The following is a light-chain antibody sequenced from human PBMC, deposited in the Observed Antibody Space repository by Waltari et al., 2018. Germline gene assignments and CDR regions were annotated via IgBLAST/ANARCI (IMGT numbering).Light chain of an antibody. CDR2: DVN. CDR1: SSDIGGYDF. J-gene: IGLJ2*01. V-gene: IGLV2-14*03. Sequence: QSTLTQPASVSGSRGQTITISCTGTSSDIGGYDFVSWYQQFPGKAPKLIIYDVNNRPSGGSDRFSGFKSGNTASLTISGLQTEDEAEYYCSSYTSTNTHVVFGGGTKLTVL. CDR3: SSYTSTNTHVV.